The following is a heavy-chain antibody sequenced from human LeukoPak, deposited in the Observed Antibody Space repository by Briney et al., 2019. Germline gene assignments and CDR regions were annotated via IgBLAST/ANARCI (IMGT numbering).Heavy chain of an antibody. CDR3: AKGQNSASGSYQYNWFDP. CDR1: GFTVSSNY. Sequence: GGSLRLSCAASGFTVSSNYMSWVRQAPGKGLEWVSVIYSGGSTYYAGSVKDRFTISRDNSKNTVFLQMNTLRADDTAVYYCAKGQNSASGSYQYNWFDPWGQGTLVTVSA. J-gene: IGHJ5*02. CDR2: IYSGGST. V-gene: IGHV3-53*01. D-gene: IGHD3-10*01.